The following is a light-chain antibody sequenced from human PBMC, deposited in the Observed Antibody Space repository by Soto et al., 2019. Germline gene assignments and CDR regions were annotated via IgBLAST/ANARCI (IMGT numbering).Light chain of an antibody. V-gene: IGKV3-20*01. CDR3: QQYGSSPWT. CDR2: DAS. J-gene: IGKJ1*01. Sequence: EIVLTQSPGTLSLSPGERATLSCRASQSVGSSYLAWYQQKPGQAPRLLIYDASNRATGIPDRFSGGASGTDFALTISRLEPEDFAVYYCQQYGSSPWTFGQGTKVEIK. CDR1: QSVGSSY.